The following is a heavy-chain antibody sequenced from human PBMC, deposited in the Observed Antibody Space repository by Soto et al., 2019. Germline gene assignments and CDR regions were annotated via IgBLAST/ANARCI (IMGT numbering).Heavy chain of an antibody. CDR2: IYHTGST. CDR1: GGSISTVGHY. CDR3: ARATGTLRSRNCDY. D-gene: IGHD1-1*01. Sequence: KPSETLSLTCSVSGGSISTVGHYWTWIRQPPGKGLEWIGSIYHTGSTYYSKSLRSRLTMSVDTSKSQFSLRLSPVTAADTAVYYCARATGTLRSRNCDYWGQGSLVTVSS. J-gene: IGHJ4*02. V-gene: IGHV4-31*03.